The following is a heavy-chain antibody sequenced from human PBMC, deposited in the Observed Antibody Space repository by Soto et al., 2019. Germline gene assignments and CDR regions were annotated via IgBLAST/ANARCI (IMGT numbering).Heavy chain of an antibody. V-gene: IGHV4-34*01. CDR2: IDHSGYT. D-gene: IGHD3-3*01. CDR1: GGSFSGYY. J-gene: IGHJ5*02. Sequence: KPSETLSLTCAVYGGSFSGYYWNWIRQPPGKGLEWIGEIDHSGYTNYNPSLKSRVTISVDTSKNQFSLRLTSVTAADTAVYYCARVRDWFDPSGQGTSVTVS. CDR3: ARVRDWFDP.